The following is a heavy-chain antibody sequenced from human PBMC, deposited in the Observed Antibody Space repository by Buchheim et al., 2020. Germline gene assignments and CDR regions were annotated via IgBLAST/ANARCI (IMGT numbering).Heavy chain of an antibody. CDR1: GFTFSSYA. J-gene: IGHJ4*02. D-gene: IGHD4-23*01. V-gene: IGHV3-23*01. Sequence: EVQLLDSGGGLVQTGGSLRLSCAASGFTFSSYAMRLVRQAPGKGLEWVSAISGSGAHTYYADSVKGRFTISRDNSKNTLFLQMNSLRAEDTAVYYCAKGSAYGGREGYVDYWGQGTL. CDR2: ISGSGAHT. CDR3: AKGSAYGGREGYVDY.